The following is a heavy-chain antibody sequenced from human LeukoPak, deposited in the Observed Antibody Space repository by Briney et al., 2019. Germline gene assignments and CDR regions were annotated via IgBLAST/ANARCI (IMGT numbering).Heavy chain of an antibody. CDR1: GGTVSRYP. CDR3: ARDRPGRYCSTISCYSASPFDP. V-gene: IGHV1-69*13. Sequence: SVKVSCKASGGTVSRYPISWVRQAPGQGLEWMGGIIPNFGTANYAQKFQGRVTITADESTSTAYMELSSLRSEDTAVYYCARDRPGRYCSTISCYSASPFDPWGQGTLVTVSS. CDR2: IIPNFGTA. D-gene: IGHD2-2*02. J-gene: IGHJ5*02.